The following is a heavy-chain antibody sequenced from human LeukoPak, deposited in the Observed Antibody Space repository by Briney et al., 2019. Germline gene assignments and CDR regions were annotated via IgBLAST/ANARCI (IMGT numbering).Heavy chain of an antibody. CDR1: GYSITSGYY. D-gene: IGHD7-27*01. Sequence: SETLSLTCTVSGYSITSGYYWRWIRQPPGKGLEWIGYIYHSGSTYYNPSLKSRVTISVDRSKNQFSLKLSSVTAADTAVYYCARTGESQHFDYWGQGTLVTVSS. J-gene: IGHJ4*02. CDR2: IYHSGST. CDR3: ARTGESQHFDY. V-gene: IGHV4-38-2*02.